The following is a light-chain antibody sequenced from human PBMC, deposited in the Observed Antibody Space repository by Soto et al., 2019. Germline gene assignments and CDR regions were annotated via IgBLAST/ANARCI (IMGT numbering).Light chain of an antibody. CDR2: EVS. CDR1: SSDVGNYNL. V-gene: IGLV2-23*02. CDR3: CSYAGSSTYV. Sequence: QSVLTQPASVSGSPGQSITISCTGTSSDVGNYNLVSWYQQHPGKAPKLMIYEVSKRPSGVSNRFSGSKSGNTASLTISGLHPEDEADYYCCSYAGSSTYVFGTGTKVTVL. J-gene: IGLJ1*01.